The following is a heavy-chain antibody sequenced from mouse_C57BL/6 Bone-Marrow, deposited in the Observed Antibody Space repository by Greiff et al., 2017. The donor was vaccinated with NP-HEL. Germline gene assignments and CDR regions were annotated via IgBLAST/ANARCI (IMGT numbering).Heavy chain of an antibody. Sequence: EVQRVESGGGLVQPGESLKLSCESNEYEFPSHDMSWVRKTPEKRLELVAAINSDGGSTYYPDTMERRFIISRDNTKKTLYLQMSSLRSEERALYYCARWWLLPYAMDYWGQGTSVTVSS. D-gene: IGHD2-3*01. V-gene: IGHV5-2*01. J-gene: IGHJ4*01. CDR3: ARWWLLPYAMDY. CDR1: EYEFPSHD. CDR2: INSDGGST.